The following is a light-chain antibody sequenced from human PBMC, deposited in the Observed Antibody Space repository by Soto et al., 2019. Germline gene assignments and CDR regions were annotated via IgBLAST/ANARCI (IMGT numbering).Light chain of an antibody. CDR2: GAS. CDR3: QHYGGSPLYT. Sequence: EVVLTQSPGTLSLSPGERATLSCRASQSVSSSYLAWYQQKPGQAPRLLIYGASSRATGIPDWFSGTGSGTDFTLTISTLEPEDFAVYYCQHYGGSPLYTFGQGTKLEIK. V-gene: IGKV3-20*01. CDR1: QSVSSSY. J-gene: IGKJ2*01.